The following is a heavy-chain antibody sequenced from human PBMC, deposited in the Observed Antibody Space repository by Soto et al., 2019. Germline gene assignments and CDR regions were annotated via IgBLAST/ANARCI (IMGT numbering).Heavy chain of an antibody. CDR1: GASTSRYY. J-gene: IGHJ4*02. CDR3: GRLPNFINWSFDL. CDR2: SHHSGYI. V-gene: IGHV4-59*08. D-gene: IGHD3-3*01. Sequence: SETLSLTCTVSGASTSRYYWGWVRQPPGRGLEWIGFSHHSGYISYSPSLKSRVTMSVEPSKNQFSLKLTSVTAADTALYYCGRLPNFINWSFDLWGQGAPVTVS.